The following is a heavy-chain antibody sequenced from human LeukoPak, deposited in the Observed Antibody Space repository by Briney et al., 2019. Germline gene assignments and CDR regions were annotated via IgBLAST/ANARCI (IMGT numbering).Heavy chain of an antibody. CDR1: GGSISSYY. CDR2: IYYSGST. J-gene: IGHJ3*02. Sequence: PSETLSLTCTVSGGSISSYYWSWIRQPPGKGLEWIGYIYYSGSTNYNPSLRSRVTISVDTSKNQFSLKLSSVTAADTAVYYCARKLRTQWLGDAFDIWGQGTRVTVSS. V-gene: IGHV4-59*01. CDR3: ARKLRTQWLGDAFDI. D-gene: IGHD6-19*01.